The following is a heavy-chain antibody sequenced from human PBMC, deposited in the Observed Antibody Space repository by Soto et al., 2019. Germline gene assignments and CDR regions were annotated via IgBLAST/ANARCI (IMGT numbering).Heavy chain of an antibody. V-gene: IGHV1-2*04. CDR3: ARDLGGYSGYDQNWFDP. D-gene: IGHD5-12*01. CDR2: INPNSGGT. J-gene: IGHJ5*02. CDR1: GYTFTGYY. Sequence: RASVKVSCKASGYTFTGYYMHWVRQAPGQGLEWMGWINPNSGGTNYAQKFQGWVTMTRDTSISTAYMELSRLRSDDTAVYYCARDLGGYSGYDQNWFDPWGQGTLVTVSS.